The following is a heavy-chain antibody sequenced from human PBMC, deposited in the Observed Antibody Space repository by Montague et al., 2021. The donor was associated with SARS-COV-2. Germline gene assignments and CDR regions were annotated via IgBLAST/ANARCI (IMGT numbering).Heavy chain of an antibody. J-gene: IGHJ5*02. CDR1: GFSLSTSGVG. CDR3: AHRVVEDHQLTHNWFDP. Sequence: PALVKPTQTLTLTCTFSGFSLSTSGVGVGWIRQPPGKALEWLALIYWDDDKRYSPSLRSRLTITKDTSKNQVVLTMTNMDPVDTATYYCAHRVVEDHQLTHNWFDPWGQGTLVTVSS. CDR2: IYWDDDK. D-gene: IGHD1-1*01. V-gene: IGHV2-5*02.